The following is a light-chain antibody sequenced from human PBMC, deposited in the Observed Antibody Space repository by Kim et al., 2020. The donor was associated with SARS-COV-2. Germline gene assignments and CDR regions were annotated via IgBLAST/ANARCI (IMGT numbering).Light chain of an antibody. CDR3: QQLSIFPS. Sequence: ASVGERVTICCRDTQGNSSYFAGYPQNPGSAPKLLLYAASSLQTGFPSGFSGSGSGTDFTLTISSLQPEDFATYYCQQLSIFPSFGGGTKVDIK. V-gene: IGKV1-9*01. J-gene: IGKJ4*01. CDR2: AAS. CDR1: QGNSSY.